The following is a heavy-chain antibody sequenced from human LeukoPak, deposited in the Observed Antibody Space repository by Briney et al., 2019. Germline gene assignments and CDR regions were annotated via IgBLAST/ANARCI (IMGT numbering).Heavy chain of an antibody. CDR1: GFTFSSYA. V-gene: IGHV3-23*01. D-gene: IGHD6-13*01. J-gene: IGHJ4*02. CDR2: ISGSGGST. CDR3: AKVQRYSSSWYLDY. Sequence: GGSLRLSCAASGFTFSSYAMSWVRQAPGKGLEWVSAISGSGGSTYYADSVKGRFTISRDNSKNTLYLQMNSLRAEDTAVYYCAKVQRYSSSWYLDYGGQGTLVTVSS.